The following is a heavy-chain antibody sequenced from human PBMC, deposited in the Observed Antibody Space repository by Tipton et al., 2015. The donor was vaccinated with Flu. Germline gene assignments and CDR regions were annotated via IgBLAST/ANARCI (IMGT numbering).Heavy chain of an antibody. CDR1: GGSISSSSYY. V-gene: IGHV4-39*07. CDR3: ARDGLITMIVVVTPGAFDI. J-gene: IGHJ3*02. CDR2: IYYSGNT. Sequence: TLSLTCTVSGGSISSSSYYWGWIRQPPGKGLEWIGSIYYSGNTYYNPSLKSRVTISVDTSKNQFSLKLSSVTAADTAVYYCARDGLITMIVVVTPGAFDIWGQGKMVTVSS. D-gene: IGHD3-22*01.